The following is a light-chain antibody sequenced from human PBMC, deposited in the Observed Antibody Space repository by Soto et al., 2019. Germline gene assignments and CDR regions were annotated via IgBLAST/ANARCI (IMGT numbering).Light chain of an antibody. CDR2: TAS. Sequence: DIRMSQSPSSLSAPVGDTVTITCRASQSISSHLNWYQQKPGKAPNLLMYTASNLQSGVPSRFSVSGSGTDFTLTISSLEPEDFAVYYCQQYVASPYTFGQGTKVDIK. CDR3: QQYVASPYT. V-gene: IGKV1-39*01. J-gene: IGKJ2*01. CDR1: QSISSH.